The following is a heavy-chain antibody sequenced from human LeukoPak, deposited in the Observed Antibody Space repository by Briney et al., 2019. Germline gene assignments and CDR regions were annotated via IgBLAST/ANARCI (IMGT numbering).Heavy chain of an antibody. CDR1: GYTFTSYY. V-gene: IGHV1-46*01. CDR2: INPSGGST. D-gene: IGHD3-22*01. Sequence: GASVKVSCKASGYTFTSYYMHWVRQAPGQGLEWMGIINPSGGSTSYAQKFQGRVTMTRDTSTSTVYMELSSLRSKDTAVYYCARASSLYYDSSGYFDAFDIWGQGTMVTVSS. J-gene: IGHJ3*02. CDR3: ARASSLYYDSSGYFDAFDI.